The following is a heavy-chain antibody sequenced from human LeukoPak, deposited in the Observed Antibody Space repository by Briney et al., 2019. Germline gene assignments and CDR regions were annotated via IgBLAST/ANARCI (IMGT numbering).Heavy chain of an antibody. CDR3: ARTRYSSGWFFDY. V-gene: IGHV4-34*01. CDR1: GGAFSGYY. D-gene: IGHD6-19*01. Sequence: PSETLSLTCAVSGGAFSGYYWSWIRQPPGKGLEWVGEINHSGSTNYNPSLKSRVTISVDTSKNQFSLKLSSVTAADTAVYYCARTRYSSGWFFDYWGQGTLVTVSS. J-gene: IGHJ4*02. CDR2: INHSGST.